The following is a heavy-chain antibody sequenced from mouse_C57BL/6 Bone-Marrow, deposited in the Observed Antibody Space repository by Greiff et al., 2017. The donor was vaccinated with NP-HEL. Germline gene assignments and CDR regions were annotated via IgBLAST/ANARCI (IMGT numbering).Heavy chain of an antibody. V-gene: IGHV5-6*01. CDR2: ISSGGSYT. D-gene: IGHD4-1*02. Sequence: EVKLQESGGDLVKPGGSLKLSCAASGFTFSSYGMSWVRQTPDKRLEWVATISSGGSYTYYPDSVKGRFTISRDNAKNTLYLQMSSLKSEDTAMYYCARIPTGTGGFAYWGQGTLVTVSA. CDR3: ARIPTGTGGFAY. J-gene: IGHJ3*01. CDR1: GFTFSSYG.